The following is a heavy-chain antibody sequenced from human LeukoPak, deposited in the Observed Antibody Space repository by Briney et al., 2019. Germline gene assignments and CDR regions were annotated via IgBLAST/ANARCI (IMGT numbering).Heavy chain of an antibody. CDR2: IKSKGSGETT. V-gene: IGHV3-15*01. CDR1: GFTFSNAW. D-gene: IGHD1-26*01. Sequence: GGSLRLSCAGSGFTFSNAWMSWVRQAPGKGREWVGRIKSKGSGETTDYAAPVKGRFTISRDDSKNTLYLQMNNLETEDTAVYYCTKYSGSYSFDYWGQGALVTVSS. J-gene: IGHJ4*02. CDR3: TKYSGSYSFDY.